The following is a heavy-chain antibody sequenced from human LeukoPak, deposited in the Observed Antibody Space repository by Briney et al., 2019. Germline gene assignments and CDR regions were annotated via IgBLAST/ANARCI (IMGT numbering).Heavy chain of an antibody. CDR2: IKQDGSEK. CDR3: ARDLWVRAYYYGMDV. J-gene: IGHJ6*04. V-gene: IGHV3-7*03. CDR1: GFTFSSYW. D-gene: IGHD3-16*01. Sequence: GGSLRLSCAASGFTFSSYWMSWVRQAPGKGLEWVANIKQDGSEKYYVDSVKGRFTISRDNAKNSLYLQMNSLRAEDTAVYYCARDLWVRAYYYGMDVWRKGTTVTVSS.